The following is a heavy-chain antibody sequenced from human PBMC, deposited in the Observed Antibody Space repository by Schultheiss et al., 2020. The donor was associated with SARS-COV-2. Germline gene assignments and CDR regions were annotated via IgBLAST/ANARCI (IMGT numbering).Heavy chain of an antibody. CDR3: ARDRANPGGMDV. CDR2: IGTAGDT. V-gene: IGHV3-13*01. J-gene: IGHJ6*02. Sequence: GGSLRLSCAASGFTFSSYDMHWVRQATGKGLEWVSAIGTAGDTYYQGSVKGRFTISRENAKNSLYLQMNSLRAEDTALYHCARDRANPGGMDVWGQGTTVTVSS. D-gene: IGHD4/OR15-4a*01. CDR1: GFTFSSYD.